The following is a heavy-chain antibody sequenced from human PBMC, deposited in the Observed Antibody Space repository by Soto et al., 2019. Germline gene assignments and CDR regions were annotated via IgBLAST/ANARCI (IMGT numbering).Heavy chain of an antibody. Sequence: SDTLSLTCTVSGGSISSYYWSWIRQPPGKGLECIGYIYHSGSTYYNPSLKSRVTISVDRSKNQFSLKLSSVTAADTAVYYCARGPPLLWWSQGTLVTVS. J-gene: IGHJ4*02. V-gene: IGHV4-59*12. D-gene: IGHD2-21*01. CDR2: IYHSGST. CDR1: GGSISSYY. CDR3: ARGPPLLW.